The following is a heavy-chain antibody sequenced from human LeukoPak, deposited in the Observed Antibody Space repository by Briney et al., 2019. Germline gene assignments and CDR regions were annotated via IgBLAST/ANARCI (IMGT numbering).Heavy chain of an antibody. V-gene: IGHV3-11*04. CDR1: GFTFSDYY. D-gene: IGHD2-2*01. Sequence: GGSLRLSCAASGFTFSDYYMSWIRQAPGKGLEWVSYISSSGSTIYYADSVKGRFTISRDNAKNSLYLQMNSLRAEDTAVYYCAKTHPDIVVVPAAGFDYWGQGTLVTVSS. J-gene: IGHJ4*02. CDR3: AKTHPDIVVVPAAGFDY. CDR2: ISSSGSTI.